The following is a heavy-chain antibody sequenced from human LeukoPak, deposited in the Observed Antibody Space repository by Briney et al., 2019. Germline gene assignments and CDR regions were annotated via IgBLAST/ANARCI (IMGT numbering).Heavy chain of an antibody. D-gene: IGHD5-12*01. CDR3: ASSAYDSYYLHY. V-gene: IGHV3-21*01. Sequence: GGSLRLSCAASGFTFSTYSMHWVRQAPGKGLEWVSSISSSSSYMYYADSVVGRFTISRDNAENSLYLQMNSVTAEDTAEYYCASSAYDSYYLHYWGQGTLVTVSS. CDR1: GFTFSTYS. J-gene: IGHJ4*02. CDR2: ISSSSSYM.